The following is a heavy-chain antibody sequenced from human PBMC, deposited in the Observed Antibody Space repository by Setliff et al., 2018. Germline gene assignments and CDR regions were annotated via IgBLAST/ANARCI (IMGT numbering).Heavy chain of an antibody. J-gene: IGHJ4*02. CDR3: MSGHASGSRGY. D-gene: IGHD1-26*01. CDR1: GFTFSSYT. Sequence: GWSLRLSCAASGFTFSSYTMNWVRQAPGKGLEWVSYIANSGSPIYYADSVKGRFTISRDKAKNSVYLQMNSLRVEDAAVYYCMSGHASGSRGYWGQGTLVTVSS. V-gene: IGHV3-48*01. CDR2: IANSGSPI.